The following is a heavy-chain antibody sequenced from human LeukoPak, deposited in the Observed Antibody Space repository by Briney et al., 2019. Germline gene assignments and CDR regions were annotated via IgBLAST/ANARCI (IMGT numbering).Heavy chain of an antibody. D-gene: IGHD3-22*01. Sequence: SETLSLTCTVSGASINSHYWSWIRQPAGEGLEWIGRIYFSGITNYNPSLKSRVTMSVDTSKNQFSLKLSSVTAADTAVYYCARLEYYDSSARYWYFDLWGRGTLVTVSS. CDR3: ARLEYYDSSARYWYFDL. CDR2: IYFSGIT. J-gene: IGHJ2*01. V-gene: IGHV4-4*07. CDR1: GASINSHY.